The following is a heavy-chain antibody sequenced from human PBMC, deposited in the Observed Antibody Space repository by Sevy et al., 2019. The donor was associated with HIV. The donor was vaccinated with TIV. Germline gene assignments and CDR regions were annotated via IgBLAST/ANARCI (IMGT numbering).Heavy chain of an antibody. V-gene: IGHV4-39*01. J-gene: IGHJ4*02. D-gene: IGHD3-22*01. CDR2: DFSDGTT. CDR3: VRHPRNYYESNLYIDY. CDR1: GGSVTSDSYS. Sequence: SETLSLSCSVSGGSVTSDSYSWGWIRQTPAKGLEWIGSDFSDGTTYYNPSLKSRLTLSLDVSKNKMSLHLRSVGAADAAIYFCVRHPRNYYESNLYIDYWGQGRLVTVSS.